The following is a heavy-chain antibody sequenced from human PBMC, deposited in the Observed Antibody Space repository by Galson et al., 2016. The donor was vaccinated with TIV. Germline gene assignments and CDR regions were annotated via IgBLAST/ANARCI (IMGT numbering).Heavy chain of an antibody. J-gene: IGHJ6*04. CDR1: GYTLSSYS. Sequence: SVKVSCKASGYTLSSYSISWVRQAPGQGLEWMGWISGYNGNKNYAQKFQDRVTMTTDTSTNTAYMELRSLRSDDTAVYYCARVPTKTFDFWSGFDNSVCMDVWGKGTTVTVSS. D-gene: IGHD3-3*01. V-gene: IGHV1-18*01. CDR3: ARVPTKTFDFWSGFDNSVCMDV. CDR2: ISGYNGNK.